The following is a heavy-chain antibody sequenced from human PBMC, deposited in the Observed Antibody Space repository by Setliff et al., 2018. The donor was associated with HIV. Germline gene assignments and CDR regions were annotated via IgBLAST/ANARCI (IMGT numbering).Heavy chain of an antibody. V-gene: IGHV4-34*01. CDR3: ARDSGFYDIVTGYYPTYFDS. D-gene: IGHD3-9*01. CDR1: GGSFSDDY. Sequence: SETLSLTCAVYGGSFSDDYWTWIRQSPGKGLEWIGEINHRGSTNYNPSLKSRVTLSVDTSKNQFSLKLRSVTAADTAVYYFARDSGFYDIVTGYYPTYFDSWGQGTLVTVSS. J-gene: IGHJ4*02. CDR2: INHRGST.